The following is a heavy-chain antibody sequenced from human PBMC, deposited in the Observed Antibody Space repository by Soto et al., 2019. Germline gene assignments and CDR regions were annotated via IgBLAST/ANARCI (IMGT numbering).Heavy chain of an antibody. V-gene: IGHV3-64D*08. CDR2: ISSNGGST. J-gene: IGHJ5*02. D-gene: IGHD3-22*01. Sequence: GGSLRLSCSASGFTFSSYAMHWVRQAPGKGLEYVSAISSNGGSTYYADSVKGRFTISRDNSKNTLYLQMSSLRAEDTAVYYCVKDLGYYDSSGYSGFDPWGQGTLVTVSS. CDR1: GFTFSSYA. CDR3: VKDLGYYDSSGYSGFDP.